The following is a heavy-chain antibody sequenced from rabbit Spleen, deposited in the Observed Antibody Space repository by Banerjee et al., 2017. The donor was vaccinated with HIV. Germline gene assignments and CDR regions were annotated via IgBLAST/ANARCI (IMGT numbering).Heavy chain of an antibody. CDR3: ARDSYAGYIPYGYGFIL. Sequence: QEQLEESGGGLVKPEGSLTLTCKASGFDLNNYYYICWVRQAPGKGLEWIGCIYTGSGNTFYASWAKGRFTISKTSSTAVTLQMTSLTAADTATYFCARDSYAGYIPYGYGFILWGPGTLVTVS. CDR2: IYTGSGNT. J-gene: IGHJ4*01. D-gene: IGHD7-1*01. V-gene: IGHV1S45*01. CDR1: GFDLNNYYY.